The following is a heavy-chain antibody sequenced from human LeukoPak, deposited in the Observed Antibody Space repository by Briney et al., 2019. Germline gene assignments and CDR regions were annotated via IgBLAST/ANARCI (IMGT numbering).Heavy chain of an antibody. V-gene: IGHV3-21*01. Sequence: GGSLRLSCAASGFTFSSYSMNWVRQAPGKGLEWVSSISSSSSYIHYADSVKGRFTISRDNAKNSLYLQMNSLRAEDTAVYYCARDPSYYDIPRNNWFDPWGQGTLVTVSS. CDR1: GFTFSSYS. CDR3: ARDPSYYDIPRNNWFDP. CDR2: ISSSSSYI. D-gene: IGHD3-9*01. J-gene: IGHJ5*02.